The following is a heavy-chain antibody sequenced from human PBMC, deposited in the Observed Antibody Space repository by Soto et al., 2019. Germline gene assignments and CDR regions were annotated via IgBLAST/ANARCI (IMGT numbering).Heavy chain of an antibody. CDR3: ARSLPPPSYYDISGYYFPFDY. Sequence: GGYLRLSCAASGFSFSDYYMSWIRQAPGKGLEWVSYISSSSSYTNYAYSVKGRFTLSSDNAKNPLYLQMNSLRAEYTAVYYCARSLPPPSYYDISGYYFPFDYWGQGTLVTVSS. J-gene: IGHJ4*02. CDR2: ISSSSSYT. V-gene: IGHV3-11*03. CDR1: GFSFSDYY. D-gene: IGHD3-22*01.